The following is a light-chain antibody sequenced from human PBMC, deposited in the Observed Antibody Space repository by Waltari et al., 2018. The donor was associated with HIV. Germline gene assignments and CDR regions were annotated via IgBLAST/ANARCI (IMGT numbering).Light chain of an antibody. J-gene: IGLJ1*01. CDR1: SHYVGAYDY. CDR2: DVY. CDR3: ASFTSGRLNV. Sequence: QSALTQPASVSGFPGQSITISCTGTSHYVGAYDYVSWYQQSPGKVPNLLIYDVYNRPSRISNRFSGSKSGNTAFLTISGLRAEDEADYYCASFTSGRLNVFGSGTKVTVL. V-gene: IGLV2-14*01.